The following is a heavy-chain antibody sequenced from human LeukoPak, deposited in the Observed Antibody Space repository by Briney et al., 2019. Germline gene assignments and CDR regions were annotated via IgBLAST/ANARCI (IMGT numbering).Heavy chain of an antibody. CDR3: ARLYGSGSNKGGRIDY. Sequence: GGSLRLSCAASGFTFSSYWMHWVRQAPGKGLVWVSRINSDGSSTSYADSVKGRFTISRDNSKNTLYLQMNSLRAEDTAVYYCARLYGSGSNKGGRIDYWGRGTLVTVSS. CDR1: GFTFSSYW. CDR2: INSDGSST. D-gene: IGHD3-10*01. J-gene: IGHJ4*02. V-gene: IGHV3-74*01.